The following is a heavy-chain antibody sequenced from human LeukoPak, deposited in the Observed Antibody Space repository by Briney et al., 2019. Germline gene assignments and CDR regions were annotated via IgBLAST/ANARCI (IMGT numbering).Heavy chain of an antibody. Sequence: SVKVSCKASGGTFSSHAISWVRQAPGQGLEWMGRIIPILGIANYAQKFQGRVTITADKSTSTAYMELSSLRSEDTAVYYCARGFLTAVDPGDYYFDYWGQGTLVTVSS. CDR1: GGTFSSHA. V-gene: IGHV1-69*04. CDR3: ARGFLTAVDPGDYYFDY. CDR2: IIPILGIA. D-gene: IGHD4-23*01. J-gene: IGHJ4*02.